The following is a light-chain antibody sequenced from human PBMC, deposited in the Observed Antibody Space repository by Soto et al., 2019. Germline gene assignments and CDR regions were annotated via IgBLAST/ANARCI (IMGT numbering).Light chain of an antibody. CDR3: SSYAGSSNLV. CDR2: EVS. Sequence: QSVLTQPPSASGSPGQSVTISCTGTSSDVGGYNYVSWYQQHPGKAPKLMIYEVSKRPSGVPDRFSGSKSGNTASLTVSGXXXXXXXXXXCSSYAGSSNLVFGGGTKLTVL. CDR1: SSDVGGYNY. J-gene: IGLJ2*01. V-gene: IGLV2-8*01.